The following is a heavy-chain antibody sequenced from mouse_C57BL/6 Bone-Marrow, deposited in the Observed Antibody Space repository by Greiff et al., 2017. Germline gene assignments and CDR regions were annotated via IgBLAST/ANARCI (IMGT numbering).Heavy chain of an antibody. V-gene: IGHV1-26*01. CDR2: INPNNGGT. D-gene: IGHD2-1*01. CDR3: ASRNCRFDV. Sequence: VQLQQSGPELVKPGASVKISCKASGYTFTDYYMNWVKQSHGKSLEWIGDINPNNGGTSYNQKFKGKATLTVDKSSSTAYMELRSLTSEDSAVYYCASRNCRFDVWGTGTTVTVSS. CDR1: GYTFTDYY. J-gene: IGHJ1*03.